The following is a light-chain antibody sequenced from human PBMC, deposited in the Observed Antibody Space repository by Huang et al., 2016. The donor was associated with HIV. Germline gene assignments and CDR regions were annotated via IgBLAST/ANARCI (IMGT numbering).Light chain of an antibody. CDR3: MQALLPVA. CDR1: QSLLQSNGYNY. Sequence: DIVMTQSPLSLSVTPGEPASISCRPSQSLLQSNGYNYLDWYLQKPGQSPQLLIYLGSERASGVPDRFSGSGSGTDFTLKISRVEAEDVGVYVCMQALLPVAFGGGAKVEIK. CDR2: LGS. V-gene: IGKV2-28*01. J-gene: IGKJ4*01.